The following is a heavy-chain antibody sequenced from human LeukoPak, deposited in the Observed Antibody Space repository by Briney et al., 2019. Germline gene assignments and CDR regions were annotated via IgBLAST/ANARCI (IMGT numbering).Heavy chain of an antibody. CDR2: IYHSGST. J-gene: IGHJ4*02. CDR1: GGSISSGGYY. D-gene: IGHD6-19*01. V-gene: IGHV4-30-2*01. Sequence: PSETLSLTCTVSGGSISSGGYYWSWIRQPPGKGLEWIGYIYHSGSTYYNPSLKSRVTISVDRSKNQFSLKLSSVTAADTAVYYCARANSSGWRTFFDYWGQGTLVTVSS. CDR3: ARANSSGWRTFFDY.